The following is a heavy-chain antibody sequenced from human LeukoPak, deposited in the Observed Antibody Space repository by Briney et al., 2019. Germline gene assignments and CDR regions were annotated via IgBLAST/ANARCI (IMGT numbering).Heavy chain of an antibody. V-gene: IGHV3-23*01. CDR1: GFTFSSYA. Sequence: GASLRLSCAASGFTFSSYAMSWVRQAPGKGLEWVSAISGSGGSTYYADSVKGRFTISRDNSKNTLCLQMNSLRAEDTAVYYCAKMVGGYCSGGSCYYYGMDVWGQGTTVTVSS. D-gene: IGHD2-15*01. J-gene: IGHJ6*02. CDR3: AKMVGGYCSGGSCYYYGMDV. CDR2: ISGSGGST.